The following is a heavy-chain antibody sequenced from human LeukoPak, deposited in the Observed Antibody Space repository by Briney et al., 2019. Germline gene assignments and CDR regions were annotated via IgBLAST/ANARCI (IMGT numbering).Heavy chain of an antibody. J-gene: IGHJ1*01. CDR3: ATPAAGPGAEYSLY. V-gene: IGHV3-21*01. D-gene: IGHD6-13*01. CDR2: IDFTSRYI. CDR1: GFTFSSYS. Sequence: GGSLRLSCAASGFTFSSYSMNWVRQAPGKGLEWVSSIDFTSRYIYNADSVKGRFTTSRDNAKNSLDLQMNSLKVEDTAVYYCATPAAGPGAEYSLYWGQGTLVTVSS.